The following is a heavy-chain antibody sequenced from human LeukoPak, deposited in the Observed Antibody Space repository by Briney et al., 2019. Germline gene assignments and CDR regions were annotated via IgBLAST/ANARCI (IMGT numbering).Heavy chain of an antibody. V-gene: IGHV3-33*01. D-gene: IGHD1-26*01. CDR1: GFTFSSYG. CDR3: ARVSGGSYYFGYFDY. J-gene: IGHJ4*02. CDR2: IWYDGSEK. Sequence: HPGGSLRLSCAASGFTFSSYGMHWVRQAPGKGREWVAVIWYDGSEKYYVDSVKGRFTISRDNAKNSLYLQMNSLRAEDTAVYYCARVSGGSYYFGYFDYWGQGTLVTVSS.